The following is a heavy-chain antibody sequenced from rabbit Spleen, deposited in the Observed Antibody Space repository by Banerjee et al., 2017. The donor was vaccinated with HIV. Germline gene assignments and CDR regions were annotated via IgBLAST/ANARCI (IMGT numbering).Heavy chain of an antibody. V-gene: IGHV1S45*01. CDR2: INASTGKP. J-gene: IGHJ4*01. D-gene: IGHD1-1*01. CDR1: GFDFSNYG. Sequence: QEQLVESGGGLVQPGGSLKLSCKASGFDFSNYGVSWVRQAPGKGLEWIACINASTGKPVYATWASGRFTISRTSSTTVTLRMTSLTAADTATYFCARDLTGVIGWNFKLWGQGTLVTVS. CDR3: ARDLTGVIGWNFKL.